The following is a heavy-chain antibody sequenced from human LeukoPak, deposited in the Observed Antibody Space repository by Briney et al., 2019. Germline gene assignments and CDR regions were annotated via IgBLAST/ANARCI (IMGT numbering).Heavy chain of an antibody. Sequence: GGSVRLSCAASGFSFTTYWMNWVRQGPGGRLEWVANISPDGSGEYYRDSVRGRFSISRDNAKESLYLQMNNVRADDSGIYYCSGRDSSRNPWAYWGQGTQVSVS. J-gene: IGHJ4*02. V-gene: IGHV3-7*02. CDR3: SGRDSSRNPWAY. CDR2: ISPDGSGE. D-gene: IGHD2-2*01. CDR1: GFSFTTYW.